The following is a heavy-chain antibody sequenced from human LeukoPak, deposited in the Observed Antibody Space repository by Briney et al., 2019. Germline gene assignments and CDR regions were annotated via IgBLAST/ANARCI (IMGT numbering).Heavy chain of an antibody. J-gene: IGHJ4*02. D-gene: IGHD6-13*01. Sequence: PGGSLRLSCAASGFTFSSYAMNWVRQAPGKGLEWVSYISISGSTIYYADSVKGRFTISRDNAKNSLYLQMNSLRADDTALYYCARGEGIAAAGASQREQDHYFDYWGKGTLLTVSS. CDR2: ISISGSTI. CDR1: GFTFSSYA. CDR3: ARGEGIAAAGASQREQDHYFDY. V-gene: IGHV3-48*04.